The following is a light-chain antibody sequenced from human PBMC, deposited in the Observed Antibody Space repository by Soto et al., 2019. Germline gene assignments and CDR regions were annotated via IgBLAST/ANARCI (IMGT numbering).Light chain of an antibody. Sequence: QPVLTQSPSASASLGASVKLTCTLSSGHSSYAITWHQQQPEKGPRYLMKVNSDGSHTKGDGIPDRFSGSSSGAERYLTISSLQSEDEADYYCQTGGTGIVVFGGGTKLTVL. CDR1: SGHSSYA. J-gene: IGLJ3*02. CDR2: VNSDGSH. V-gene: IGLV4-69*01. CDR3: QTGGTGIVV.